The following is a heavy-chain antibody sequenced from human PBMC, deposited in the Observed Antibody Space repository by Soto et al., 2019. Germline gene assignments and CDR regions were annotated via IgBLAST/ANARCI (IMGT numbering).Heavy chain of an antibody. CDR2: ISYDGSNK. Sequence: GGSLRLSCAASGFTFSSYGMHWVRQAPGKGLEWVAVISYDGSNKYYADSVKGRFTISRDNSKNTLYLQMNSLRAEDTAVYYCARVSYDFWSGYYTYYYGMDVWGQGTTVTVSS. D-gene: IGHD3-3*01. CDR1: GFTFSSYG. V-gene: IGHV3-30*03. J-gene: IGHJ6*02. CDR3: ARVSYDFWSGYYTYYYGMDV.